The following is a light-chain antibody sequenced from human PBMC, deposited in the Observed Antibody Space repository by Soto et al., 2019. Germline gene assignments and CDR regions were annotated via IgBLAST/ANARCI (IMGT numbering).Light chain of an antibody. CDR3: QQSYSSRYT. CDR2: AAS. CDR1: QSISTY. Sequence: DIQMTQSPSSLSASVGDRVTISCRASQSISTYLNWYRQKPGKDPELLIYAASSMQSGVPSRFSGTGSGTEFTLTITTLQPEAFSSYYCQQSYSSRYTSGPRTERDI. J-gene: IGKJ2*01. V-gene: IGKV1-39*01.